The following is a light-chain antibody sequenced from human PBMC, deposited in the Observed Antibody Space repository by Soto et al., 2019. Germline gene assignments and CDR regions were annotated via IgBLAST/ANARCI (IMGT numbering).Light chain of an antibody. Sequence: QTVVTQEPSFSVSPGGTVTLTCGLSSGSVSTNYYPSWYQQTPGQAPRTLIYSTNTRSSGVPDRFSGSILGNKAALTITGAQADDESDYYCVLYMGSGISVFGGVTKLPVL. V-gene: IGLV8-61*01. CDR2: STN. CDR1: SGSVSTNYY. CDR3: VLYMGSGISV. J-gene: IGLJ3*02.